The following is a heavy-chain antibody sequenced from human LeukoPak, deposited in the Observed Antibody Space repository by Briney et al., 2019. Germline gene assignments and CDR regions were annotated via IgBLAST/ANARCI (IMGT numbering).Heavy chain of an antibody. J-gene: IGHJ4*02. CDR1: GDSISSTTYW. CDR3: TRLPLDYSLDH. CDR2: MSYVGIT. Sequence: SETLSLTCAVSGDSISSTTYWWGWIRQSPGKGLEWIGSMSYVGITSYNPSLKSRATISVDTSKNQFSLMLSSVTAADTAVYYCTRLPLDYSLDHWGQGTPVSVSS. V-gene: IGHV4-39*01. D-gene: IGHD4-11*01.